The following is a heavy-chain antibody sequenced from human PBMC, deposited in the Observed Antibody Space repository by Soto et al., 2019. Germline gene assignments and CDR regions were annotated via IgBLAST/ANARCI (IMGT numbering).Heavy chain of an antibody. CDR2: ISYDGSNK. CDR1: GFTFSSYG. D-gene: IGHD3-22*01. J-gene: IGHJ4*02. Sequence: PGGSLRLSCAASGFTFSSYGMHWVRQAPGKGLEWVAVISYDGSNKYYADSVKGRFTISRDNSKNTLYLQMNSLRAEDTAVYYCAKRMVYYYDSSGYSDYWGQGTLVTVSS. CDR3: AKRMVYYYDSSGYSDY. V-gene: IGHV3-30*18.